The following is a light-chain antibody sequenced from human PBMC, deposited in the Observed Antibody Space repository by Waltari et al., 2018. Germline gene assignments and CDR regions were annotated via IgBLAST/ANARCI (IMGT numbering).Light chain of an antibody. Sequence: EIVLTQSPGTLSLSPGERATLSCRAGQSVSRPLAWYQQKPGQAPRLLIYDASTRATGIPDRFSGSGSGTDFSLTISRLEPEDCAVYYCQKYGTLPATFGQGTKVEIK. CDR3: QKYGTLPAT. V-gene: IGKV3-20*01. CDR1: QSVSRP. CDR2: DAS. J-gene: IGKJ1*01.